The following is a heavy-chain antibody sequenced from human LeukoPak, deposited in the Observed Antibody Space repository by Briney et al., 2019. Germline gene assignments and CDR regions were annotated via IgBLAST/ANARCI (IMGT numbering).Heavy chain of an antibody. CDR2: IYYSGST. Sequence: SETLSLTCTVSGGSISSYYWSWIRQPPGKGLEWIGYIYYSGSTNYNPSLKSRVTISVDTSKNQFSLKLSSVTAADTAVYYCATYCSSTSYYGSFDYWGQGTLVTVSS. CDR1: GGSISSYY. D-gene: IGHD2-2*01. CDR3: ATYCSSTSYYGSFDY. V-gene: IGHV4-59*01. J-gene: IGHJ4*02.